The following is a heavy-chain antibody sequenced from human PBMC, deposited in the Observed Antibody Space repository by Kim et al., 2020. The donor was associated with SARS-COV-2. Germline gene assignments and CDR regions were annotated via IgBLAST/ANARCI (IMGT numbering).Heavy chain of an antibody. CDR2: LNAGNGNT. CDR1: GYTFTIFP. CDR3: AKGGLTMVRGLSYYALDV. Sequence: ASVKVSCKASGYTFTIFPIHWVRQAPGQRLEWMGWLNAGNGNTIYSPKFQGSVTITWDTSASTAYMELSSLRSEDTAVYYCAKGGLTMVRGLSYYALDVWGQGTTVTVS. J-gene: IGHJ6*02. D-gene: IGHD3-10*01. V-gene: IGHV1-3*01.